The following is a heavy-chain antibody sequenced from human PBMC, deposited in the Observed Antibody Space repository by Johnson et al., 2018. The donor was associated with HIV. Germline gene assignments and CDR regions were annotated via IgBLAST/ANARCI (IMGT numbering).Heavy chain of an antibody. CDR2: ISYDGSNK. D-gene: IGHD6-6*01. J-gene: IGHJ3*01. CDR3: ATVHSSSDAFDF. Sequence: VQLVESGGGVVQPGRSLRLSCAASGFTFSSYAMHWVRQAPGKGLEWVAVISYDGSNKYYADSLKGRFTISRDNSKNTLYLQMNSLRAEDTAVYYCATVHSSSDAFDFWGQGTMVTVSS. CDR1: GFTFSSYA. V-gene: IGHV3-30-3*01.